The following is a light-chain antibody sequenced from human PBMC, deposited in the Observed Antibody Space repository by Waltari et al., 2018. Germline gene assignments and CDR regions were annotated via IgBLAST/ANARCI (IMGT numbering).Light chain of an antibody. CDR3: QQYNNWPPMT. CDR2: GAS. Sequence: IVMTQSTATLSVSPGERATLSCRASQSVSSNLAWYQQKPGQAPRLLIYGASTRATGIPARFSGSGSGTEFTLTISSLQSEDLALYYCQQYNNWPPMTFGQGTRLEIK. J-gene: IGKJ5*01. CDR1: QSVSSN. V-gene: IGKV3-15*01.